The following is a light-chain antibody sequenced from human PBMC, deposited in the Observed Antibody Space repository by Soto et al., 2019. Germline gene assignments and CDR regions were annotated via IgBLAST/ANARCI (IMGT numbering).Light chain of an antibody. J-gene: IGKJ3*01. Sequence: EIVLTQSPGTLSLSPGERATLSCRASQSVSSSYLAWYQQKPGQAPRLLIYGASGRATGIPDRFSGSGSGTDFTLTISRLEPEDFGVYYCQQYGSSRGFTFGPGTKVDIK. CDR2: GAS. V-gene: IGKV3-20*01. CDR3: QQYGSSRGFT. CDR1: QSVSSSY.